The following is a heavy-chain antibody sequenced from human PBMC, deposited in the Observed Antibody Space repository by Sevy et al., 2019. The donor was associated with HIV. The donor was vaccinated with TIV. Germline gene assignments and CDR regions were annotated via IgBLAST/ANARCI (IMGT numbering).Heavy chain of an antibody. CDR1: GYTFTGYY. V-gene: IGHV1-2*06. Sequence: ASVKVSCKASGYTFTGYYMHWVRQAPGQGLEWMGRINPNSGGTNYAQKSQGRVTMTRDTSISTAYMELSRLRSDDTAVYYCAREYSSSTGWFDPWGQGTLVTVSS. J-gene: IGHJ5*02. CDR3: AREYSSSTGWFDP. CDR2: INPNSGGT. D-gene: IGHD6-6*01.